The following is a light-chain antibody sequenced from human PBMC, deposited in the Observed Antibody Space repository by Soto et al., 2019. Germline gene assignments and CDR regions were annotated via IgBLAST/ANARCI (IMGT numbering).Light chain of an antibody. J-gene: IGLJ1*01. CDR1: SSDVGSYNL. CDR3: CSYADSTYG. Sequence: QSALTQPASVSGSPGQSITISCTGTSSDVGSYNLVSWYQHHPGKAPKLMIYEATKRPSGVSNRFSGSKSGNTASRTISGRQDEYEADYYCCSYADSTYGFGTGTKVT. CDR2: EAT. V-gene: IGLV2-23*01.